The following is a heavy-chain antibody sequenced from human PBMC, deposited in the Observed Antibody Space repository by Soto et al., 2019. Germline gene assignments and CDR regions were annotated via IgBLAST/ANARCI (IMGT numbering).Heavy chain of an antibody. CDR2: IYHSGST. CDR3: ARGKDYYDSSGYYDYGMDV. J-gene: IGHJ6*02. Sequence: SETLSLTCAVSGGSISSGVYSWSWIRQPPGKGLEWIGYIYHSGSTNYNPSLKSRVTISVDTSKNQFSLKLSSVTAADTAVYYCARGKDYYDSSGYYDYGMDVWGQGTTVTAP. CDR1: GGSISSGVYS. D-gene: IGHD3-22*01. V-gene: IGHV4-30-2*01.